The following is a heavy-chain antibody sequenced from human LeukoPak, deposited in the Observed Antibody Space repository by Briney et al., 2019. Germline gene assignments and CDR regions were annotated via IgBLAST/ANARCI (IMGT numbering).Heavy chain of an antibody. V-gene: IGHV3-7*01. CDR3: ARVHYGDYPDY. D-gene: IGHD4-17*01. Sequence: PGGSLRLSCAASGFTFSSYAMSWVRQAPGKGLEWVANIKQDGSEKYYVDSVKGRFTISRDNAKNSLYLQMNSLRAEDTAVYYCARVHYGDYPDYWGQGTLVTVSS. J-gene: IGHJ4*02. CDR2: IKQDGSEK. CDR1: GFTFSSYA.